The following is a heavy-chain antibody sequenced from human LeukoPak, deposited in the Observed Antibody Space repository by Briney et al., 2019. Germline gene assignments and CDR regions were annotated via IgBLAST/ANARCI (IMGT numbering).Heavy chain of an antibody. J-gene: IGHJ4*02. CDR3: ARDAPGTVTNDY. D-gene: IGHD4-17*01. Sequence: GGSLRLSCSASGFTFSSYEMNWVRQAPGKGLEWLSWIGSGGSPFYYADSVKGRFTISRDNAKNSLFLQMDSLRADDTAVYYCARDAPGTVTNDYWGQGTLVTVSS. CDR2: IGSGGSPF. V-gene: IGHV3-48*03. CDR1: GFTFSSYE.